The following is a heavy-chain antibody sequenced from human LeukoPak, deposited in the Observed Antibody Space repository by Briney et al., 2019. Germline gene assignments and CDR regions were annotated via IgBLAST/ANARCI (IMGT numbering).Heavy chain of an antibody. V-gene: IGHV3-73*01. CDR1: GFTFSGSA. Sequence: GGSLRLSCAASGFTFSGSAMHWVRQASGKGLEWVGRIRSKANSYATAYAASVKGRFTISRDDSKNTAYLQMNSLKTKDTAVYYCTRRSADFDYWGQGTLVTVSS. CDR3: TRRSADFDY. J-gene: IGHJ4*02. CDR2: IRSKANSYAT.